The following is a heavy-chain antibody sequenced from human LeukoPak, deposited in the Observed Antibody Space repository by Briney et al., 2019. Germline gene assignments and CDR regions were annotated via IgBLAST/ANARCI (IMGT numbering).Heavy chain of an antibody. Sequence: SETLSLTCTVSGGSISSSSYYWGWIRQPPGKGLEWIGSIYYSGSTYYNPSLKGRVTISLDTSKNQFSLKLSSVTAADTAIYYCAREASSAWYYFDQWGQGTLATVSS. CDR2: IYYSGST. J-gene: IGHJ4*02. CDR1: GGSISSSSYY. D-gene: IGHD6-19*01. V-gene: IGHV4-39*07. CDR3: AREASSAWYYFDQ.